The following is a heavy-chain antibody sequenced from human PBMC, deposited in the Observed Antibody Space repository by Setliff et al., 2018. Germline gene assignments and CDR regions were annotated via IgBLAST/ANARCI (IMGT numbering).Heavy chain of an antibody. CDR1: GFTFSSYN. V-gene: IGHV3-48*01. Sequence: GGSLRLSCAASGFTFSSYNMDWVRQAPGKGLEWVSYINSRSSTIFYADSVKGRFTISRDNSKNTLSLQMNSLRIEDTAVYYCAREGGDDYGDFFDYWGQGTLVTVSS. CDR3: AREGGDDYGDFFDY. CDR2: INSRSSTI. J-gene: IGHJ4*02. D-gene: IGHD4-17*01.